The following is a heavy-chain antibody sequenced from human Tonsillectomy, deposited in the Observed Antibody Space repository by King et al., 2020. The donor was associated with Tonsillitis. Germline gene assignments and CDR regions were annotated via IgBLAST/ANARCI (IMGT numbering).Heavy chain of an antibody. D-gene: IGHD1-26*01. J-gene: IGHJ4*02. V-gene: IGHV1-18*01. CDR1: GYTFSNYG. CDR3: ARDGFESIISGSYGPYAANFDY. CDR2: ISAYNGNI. Sequence: VQLVESGAEVKKPGASVKVSCKASGYTFSNYGISWVRQAPGEGLEWMGWISAYNGNINYAEKFQGRVTMTTDTSTSTAYMELRSLRSDDTAFYYCARDGFESIISGSYGPYAANFDYGGQGSLVTVSS.